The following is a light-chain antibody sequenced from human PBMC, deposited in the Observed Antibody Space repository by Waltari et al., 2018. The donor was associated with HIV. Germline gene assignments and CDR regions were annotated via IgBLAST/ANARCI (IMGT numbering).Light chain of an antibody. J-gene: IGKJ2*01. CDR2: DAS. CDR1: QSVSSY. V-gene: IGKV3-11*01. Sequence: EIVLTQSPATLSLSPGERATLSCRASQSVSSYLAWYQQKPCQAPRLLIYDASNRATGIPARFSGSGSGTDFTLTISSLEPEDFAVYYCQQRSNWPMYTFGQGTNLEIK. CDR3: QQRSNWPMYT.